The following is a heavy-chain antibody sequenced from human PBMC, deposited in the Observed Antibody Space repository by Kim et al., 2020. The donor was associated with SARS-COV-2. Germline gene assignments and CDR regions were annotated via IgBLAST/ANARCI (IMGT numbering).Heavy chain of an antibody. J-gene: IGHJ6*02. D-gene: IGHD3-9*01. Sequence: SRVTISVDKSKNQFSLKLSSVTAADTAVYYCARLDRTLYDIPNPPYGMDVWGQGTTVTVSS. CDR3: ARLDRTLYDIPNPPYGMDV. V-gene: IGHV4-59*08.